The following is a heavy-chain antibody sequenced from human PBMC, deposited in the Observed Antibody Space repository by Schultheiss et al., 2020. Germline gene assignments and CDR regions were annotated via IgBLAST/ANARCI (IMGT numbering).Heavy chain of an antibody. V-gene: IGHV4-39*01. Sequence: SETLSLTCTVSGGSISSSSYYLGWIRQPPGKGLEWIGSIYYSGSTYYNPSLKSRVTISVDTSKNQFSLKLSSVTAADTAVYYCASPYGDYEGFDIWGQGTMVTVSS. D-gene: IGHD4-17*01. CDR3: ASPYGDYEGFDI. CDR1: GGSISSSSYY. J-gene: IGHJ3*02. CDR2: IYYSGST.